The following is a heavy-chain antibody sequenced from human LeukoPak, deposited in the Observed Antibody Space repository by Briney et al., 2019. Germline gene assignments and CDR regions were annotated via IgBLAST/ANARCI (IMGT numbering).Heavy chain of an antibody. V-gene: IGHV3-21*01. D-gene: IGHD6-13*01. J-gene: IGHJ4*02. CDR2: ISSSSSYI. Sequence: GESLKISCAASGFTFSSYSMNWVRQAPGKGLEWVSSISSSSSYIYYADSVKGRFTISRDNAKNSLYLQMNSLRAEDTAVYYCARDPTGIAAAGASDYWGQGTLVTVSS. CDR3: ARDPTGIAAAGASDY. CDR1: GFTFSSYS.